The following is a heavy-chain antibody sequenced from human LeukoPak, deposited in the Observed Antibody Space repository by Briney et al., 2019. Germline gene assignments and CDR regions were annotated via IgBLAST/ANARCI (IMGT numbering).Heavy chain of an antibody. V-gene: IGHV4-4*07. D-gene: IGHD3-22*01. CDR2: LDTSGST. CDR1: GGSISSYY. J-gene: IGHJ4*02. Sequence: SETLSLTCTVSGGSISSYYWSWIRQPAGKGLEWIGRLDTSGSTNYNPSLKSRVTMSGDTSKKQFSLKLGSVTAADTAVYYCASTTYYYDSSGYYFLDYWGQGTLVTVSS. CDR3: ASTTYYYDSSGYYFLDY.